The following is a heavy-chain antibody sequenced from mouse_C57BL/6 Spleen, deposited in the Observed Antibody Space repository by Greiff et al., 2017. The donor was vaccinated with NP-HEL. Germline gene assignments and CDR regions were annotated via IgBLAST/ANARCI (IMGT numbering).Heavy chain of an antibody. CDR2: INPSSGYT. CDR1: GYTFTSYW. J-gene: IGHJ4*01. Sequence: VQLVESGAELAKPGASVKLSCKASGYTFTSYWMHWVKQRPGQGLEWIGYINPSSGYTKYNQKFKDKATLTADKSSSTAYMPLSSLTYEDSAVYYCATLYYGSSYGAMDYWGQGTSVTVSS. CDR3: ATLYYGSSYGAMDY. V-gene: IGHV1-7*01. D-gene: IGHD1-1*01.